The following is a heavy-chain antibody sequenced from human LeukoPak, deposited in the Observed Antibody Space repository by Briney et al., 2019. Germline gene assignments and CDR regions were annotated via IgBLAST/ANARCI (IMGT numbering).Heavy chain of an antibody. CDR3: ARDAYYDSSGYYSHTYFDY. J-gene: IGHJ4*02. Sequence: GASVKVSCKASGYTXTSYGISWVRQAPGQGLEWMGWTSAYNGNTNYAQKLQGRVTMTTDTSTSKAYMELRSLRSDDTAVYYCARDAYYDSSGYYSHTYFDYWGQGTLVTVSS. D-gene: IGHD3-22*01. CDR2: TSAYNGNT. V-gene: IGHV1-18*01. CDR1: GYTXTSYG.